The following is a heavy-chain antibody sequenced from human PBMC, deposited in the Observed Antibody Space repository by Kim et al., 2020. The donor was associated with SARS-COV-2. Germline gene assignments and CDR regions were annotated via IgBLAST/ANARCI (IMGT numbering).Heavy chain of an antibody. V-gene: IGHV3-21*01. J-gene: IGHJ4*01. CDR3: ARDPRNSWYSDN. Sequence: YYRQSVKGPFTISRDNAQNSLYLKMNRQRAEDTAVYYCARDPRNSWYSDNWGQGTLVTVSS. D-gene: IGHD2-2*01.